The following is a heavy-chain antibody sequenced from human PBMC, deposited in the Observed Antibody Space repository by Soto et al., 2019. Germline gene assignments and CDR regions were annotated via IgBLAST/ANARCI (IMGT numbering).Heavy chain of an antibody. Sequence: GGSLRLSCAASGFTFSSYGMHWVRQAPGKGLEWVAVIWYDGSNKYYADSVKGRLTISRDNSKNTLYLQMNSLRAEDTAVYYCARDRIAAAGTPFGMDVWGQGTTVTVSS. J-gene: IGHJ6*02. CDR1: GFTFSSYG. V-gene: IGHV3-33*01. CDR2: IWYDGSNK. CDR3: ARDRIAAAGTPFGMDV. D-gene: IGHD6-13*01.